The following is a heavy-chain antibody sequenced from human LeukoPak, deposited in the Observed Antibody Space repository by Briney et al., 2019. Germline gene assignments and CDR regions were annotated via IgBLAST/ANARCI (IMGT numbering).Heavy chain of an antibody. CDR2: INTDGKTT. D-gene: IGHD2/OR15-2a*01. V-gene: IGHV3-74*01. Sequence: SGGSLRLSCAASGFTFSSSWMHWVRQAPGKGLVWVSRINTDGKTTTYADSVKGRFTVSRDNAKKSLYLQMDSLRADDTAVYYCARDISAAGHYYHYYTMDVWGQGTTVTVSS. CDR3: ARDISAAGHYYHYYTMDV. J-gene: IGHJ6*02. CDR1: GFTFSSSW.